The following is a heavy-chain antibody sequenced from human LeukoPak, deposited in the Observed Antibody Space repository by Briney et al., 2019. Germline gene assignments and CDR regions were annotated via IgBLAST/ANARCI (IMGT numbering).Heavy chain of an antibody. V-gene: IGHV4-38-2*01. Sequence: SETLSLTCAVSGYSISSGYYCGWIRQPPGKGLDWIGSIYHSGNTYYNLSLKSRVTISVDTSKNQFSLKLSSVTAADTAVYYCARQGGSYWDWFDPWGQGTLVTVSS. CDR1: GYSISSGYY. J-gene: IGHJ5*02. CDR2: IYHSGNT. CDR3: ARQGGSYWDWFDP. D-gene: IGHD2-15*01.